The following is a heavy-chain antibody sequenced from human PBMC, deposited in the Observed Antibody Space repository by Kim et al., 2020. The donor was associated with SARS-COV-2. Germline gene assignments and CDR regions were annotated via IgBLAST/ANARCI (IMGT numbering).Heavy chain of an antibody. Sequence: GGSLRLSCAASGFIFSNYSMHWVRHTPGRGLVWVSGVNSDATNTHYADSVKGRFTISRDNAKNTLYLQMESLRVEDTGVYYCTKGALGTGLVPKYIDPWGQGTRLTVST. CDR1: GFIFSNYS. CDR3: TKGALGTGLVPKYIDP. CDR2: VNSDATNT. D-gene: IGHD6-19*01. V-gene: IGHV3-74*01. J-gene: IGHJ5*02.